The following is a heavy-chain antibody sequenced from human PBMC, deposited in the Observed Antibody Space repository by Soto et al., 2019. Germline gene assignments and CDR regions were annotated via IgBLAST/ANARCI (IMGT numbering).Heavy chain of an antibody. J-gene: IGHJ4*02. Sequence: SETLSLTCAVYGGSGGSFSGYYWSWIRQPPGKGLEWIGYISYSGKTNYNPSLNSRVTISLDTSKNQFSLKLNSVTAADTAVYYCATHAYGLPRNWGQGILVTVSS. CDR1: GGSGGSFSGYY. CDR2: ISYSGKT. D-gene: IGHD4-17*01. CDR3: ATHAYGLPRN. V-gene: IGHV4-59*08.